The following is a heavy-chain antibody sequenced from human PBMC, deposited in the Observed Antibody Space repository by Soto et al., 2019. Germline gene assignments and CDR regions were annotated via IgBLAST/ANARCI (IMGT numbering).Heavy chain of an antibody. CDR1: GFTFHNFA. CDR2: VSGSGGST. CDR3: AKDQPSGYGRDFEV. V-gene: IGHV3-23*01. D-gene: IGHD5-18*01. J-gene: IGHJ3*01. Sequence: GGSLRLSCAASGFTFHNFALNWVRQAPGKGPEWVSSVSGSGGSTYYADSVKGRFTVSRDNSKNTLFLQMNSLRVEDTAMYYCAKDQPSGYGRDFEVWGQGTMVTVSS.